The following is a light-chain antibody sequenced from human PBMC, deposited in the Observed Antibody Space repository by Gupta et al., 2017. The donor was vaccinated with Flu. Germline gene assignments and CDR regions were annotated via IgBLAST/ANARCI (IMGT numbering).Light chain of an antibody. CDR2: WES. Sequence: NSKCSQSVLYNSNDKNNLARYQQKPGEYPKVLIYWESTRGAGVPDRLSGSGSWTDVSLTKSSRQADDEAVYYCHKYYTISITFGQGTKLEIK. J-gene: IGKJ2*01. CDR1: QSVLYNSNDKNN. CDR3: HKYYTISIT. V-gene: IGKV4-1*01.